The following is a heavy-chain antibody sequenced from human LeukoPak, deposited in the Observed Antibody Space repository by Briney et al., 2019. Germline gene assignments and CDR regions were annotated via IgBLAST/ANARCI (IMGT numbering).Heavy chain of an antibody. Sequence: SETLSLTCTVSGGSISSGDYYWSWIRQPPGKGLEWIGYIYYSGSTYYNPSLKSRVTISVDTSKNQFSLKLSSVTAADTAVYYCARVRRVRGVIDYWGQGTLVTVSS. CDR2: IYYSGST. D-gene: IGHD3-10*01. CDR1: GGSISSGDYY. V-gene: IGHV4-30-4*01. J-gene: IGHJ4*02. CDR3: ARVRRVRGVIDY.